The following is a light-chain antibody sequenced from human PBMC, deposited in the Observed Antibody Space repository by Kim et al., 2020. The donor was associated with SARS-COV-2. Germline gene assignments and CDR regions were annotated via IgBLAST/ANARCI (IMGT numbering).Light chain of an antibody. CDR3: NSRDKSGDPVV. CDR1: SRRTYY. CDR2: DKN. Sequence: AWGQTVRITCQGDSRRTYYASWYQQKPGQAPRLVIYDKNKRPSGTPDRFSGSSSGNTASLTVTGAQAVDEADYYCNSRDKSGDPVVFGGGTKVTVL. J-gene: IGLJ2*01. V-gene: IGLV3-19*01.